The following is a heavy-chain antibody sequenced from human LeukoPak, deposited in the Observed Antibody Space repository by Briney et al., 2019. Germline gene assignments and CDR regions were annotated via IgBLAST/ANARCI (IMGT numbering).Heavy chain of an antibody. CDR2: INHSGST. J-gene: IGHJ4*02. V-gene: IGHV4-34*01. D-gene: IGHD3-22*01. CDR1: GGSFSGYY. Sequence: SETLSLTCAVYGGSFSGYYWSWIRQPPGKGLEWIGEINHSGSTNYNPSLKSRVTISVDTSKNQFSLKLSSVTAADTAVYYCARLDYYDSSGLHDYWGQGTLVTVSS. CDR3: ARLDYYDSSGLHDY.